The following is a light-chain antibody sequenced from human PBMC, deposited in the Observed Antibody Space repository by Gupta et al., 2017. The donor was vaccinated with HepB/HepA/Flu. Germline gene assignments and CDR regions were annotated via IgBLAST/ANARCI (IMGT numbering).Light chain of an antibody. CDR3: QQDGSSPLT. J-gene: IGKJ4*01. Sequence: EIVLTQSPGTLSLSPGERATLSCRASQSVSSNFLAWYQQKPGQGPRLLIYGASSRATGIPDRFSGSGSGTDFTLTISRLEPEDFAVYYCQQDGSSPLTFGGGTKVAIK. CDR2: GAS. CDR1: QSVSSNF. V-gene: IGKV3-20*01.